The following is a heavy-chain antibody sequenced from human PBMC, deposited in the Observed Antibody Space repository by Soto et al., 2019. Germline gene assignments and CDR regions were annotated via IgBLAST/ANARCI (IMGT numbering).Heavy chain of an antibody. D-gene: IGHD3-22*01. CDR3: AHMRVTMIVGAGHFHH. CDR1: GFSLSTSGVG. V-gene: IGHV2-5*02. Sequence: QITLKESGPTLVKPSQTLTLTCTFSGFSLSTSGVGVGWIRQPPGKALEWLALIYWDDGKRYSPSLKSRLTITKDTSKNRVVLTLTNVDPVDTATYYWAHMRVTMIVGAGHFHHWGQGTLVTVSS. CDR2: IYWDDGK. J-gene: IGHJ1*01.